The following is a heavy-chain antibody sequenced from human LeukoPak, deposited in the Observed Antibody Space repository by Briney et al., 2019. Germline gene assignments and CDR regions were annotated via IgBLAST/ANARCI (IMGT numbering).Heavy chain of an antibody. V-gene: IGHV3-23*01. J-gene: IGHJ4*02. D-gene: IGHD1/OR15-1a*01. CDR1: GFTFSSYA. Sequence: GGSLRLSCAASGFTFSSYAMSWVRQAPGKGLEWVSAISGSGGSTYYADPVKGRFTISRDNSKNTLYLQMNSLRAEDTAVYYCAKGRTEGRTLALDYWGQGTLATVSS. CDR2: ISGSGGST. CDR3: AKGRTEGRTLALDY.